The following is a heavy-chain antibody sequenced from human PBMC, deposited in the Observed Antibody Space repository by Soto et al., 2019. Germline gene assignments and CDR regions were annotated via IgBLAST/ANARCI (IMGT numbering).Heavy chain of an antibody. CDR2: INWNGGST. Sequence: GGSLRLSCAASGFTFDDYGMSWVRQAPGKGLEWVSGINWNGGSTGYADSVKGRFTISRDNAKNSLYLQMNSLRAEDTALYHCARANTMVRGGAYYYYYYMDVWGKGTTVTVSS. J-gene: IGHJ6*03. V-gene: IGHV3-20*01. D-gene: IGHD3-10*01. CDR1: GFTFDDYG. CDR3: ARANTMVRGGAYYYYYYMDV.